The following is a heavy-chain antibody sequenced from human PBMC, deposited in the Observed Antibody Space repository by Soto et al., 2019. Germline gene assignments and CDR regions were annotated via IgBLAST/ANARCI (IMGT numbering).Heavy chain of an antibody. J-gene: IGHJ4*02. V-gene: IGHV4-30-4*01. CDR1: GGSTSSDNY. CDR2: IYYSGNT. Sequence: SETLSLTCTVSGGSTSSDNYWSWIRQPPGKGLEWIGHIYYSGNTDYNPSLKSRLAISIDTSKNQFSLKLSSVTAADTAVYFCAREGGESSDGLYYFDSWGQGSLVTASS. CDR3: AREGGESSDGLYYFDS. D-gene: IGHD3-16*01.